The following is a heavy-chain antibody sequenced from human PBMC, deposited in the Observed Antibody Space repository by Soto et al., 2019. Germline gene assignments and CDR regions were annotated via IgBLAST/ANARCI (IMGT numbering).Heavy chain of an antibody. CDR1: GGSISSSSYY. J-gene: IGHJ5*02. V-gene: IGHV4-39*01. Sequence: SETLSLTCTVSGGSISSSSYYWGWIRQPPGKGLEWIGSIYYSGRTYYNPSLKSRVTISADTSKNQFSLKLSSVTAADTAVYYCARHVRYGSGGTCYPDWFDPWGQGTLVTVSS. CDR2: IYYSGRT. CDR3: ARHVRYGSGGTCYPDWFDP. D-gene: IGHD2-15*01.